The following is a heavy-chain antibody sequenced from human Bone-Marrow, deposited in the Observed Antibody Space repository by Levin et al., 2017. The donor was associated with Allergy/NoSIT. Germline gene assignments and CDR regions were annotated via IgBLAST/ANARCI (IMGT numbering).Heavy chain of an antibody. J-gene: IGHJ4*02. V-gene: IGHV1-2*07. Sequence: GESLKISCRASGFNIGDHYIHWVRLAPGQGLEWMGWINPGGGDTKYAPAFKDRVTMTTDTSISAVYMEINSLRSDDTAVYFCARNYDLWSGPPFDYWGQGTLVTVSS. CDR2: INPGGGDT. CDR1: GFNIGDHY. CDR3: ARNYDLWSGPPFDY. D-gene: IGHD3-3*01.